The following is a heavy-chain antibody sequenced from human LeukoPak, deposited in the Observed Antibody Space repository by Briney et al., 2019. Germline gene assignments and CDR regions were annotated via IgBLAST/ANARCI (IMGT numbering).Heavy chain of an antibody. D-gene: IGHD3-3*01. CDR2: IYYSGST. CDR3: ARHHKRFPSDY. Sequence: SETLSLTCTVSGGSISSSSYYWGWIRQPPGKGPEWIGSIYYSGSTYYNPSLKSRVTISVDTSKNQFSLKLSSVTAADTAVYYCARHHKRFPSDYWGQGTLVTVSS. J-gene: IGHJ4*02. V-gene: IGHV4-39*01. CDR1: GGSISSSSYY.